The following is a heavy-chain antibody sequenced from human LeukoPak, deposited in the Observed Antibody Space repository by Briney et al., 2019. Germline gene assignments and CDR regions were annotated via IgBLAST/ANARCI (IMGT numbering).Heavy chain of an antibody. D-gene: IGHD3-10*01. V-gene: IGHV4-4*07. CDR2: IYTSGST. CDR3: ARGAMVRGVIINILNWFDP. J-gene: IGHJ5*02. CDR1: GGSISSYY. Sequence: SETLSLTCTVSGGSISSYYWSWIRQPAGKGLEWIGRIYTSGSTNYNPSLKSRVTISVDTSKNQFSLKLSSVTAADTAVYYCARGAMVRGVIINILNWFDPWGQGTLVTVSS.